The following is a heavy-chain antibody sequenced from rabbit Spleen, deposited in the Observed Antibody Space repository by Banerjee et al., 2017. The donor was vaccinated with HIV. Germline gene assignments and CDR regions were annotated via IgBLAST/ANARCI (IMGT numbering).Heavy chain of an antibody. J-gene: IGHJ6*01. D-gene: IGHD8-1*01. Sequence: QEQLEESGGGLVKPGGTLTLTCKASGIDFSSSTMFWFRQAPGKRPVWIVCIENGDDSKYCPSWVRGRFSISKTSSTTVTLQMTSLTVADSATYFCARDPGSSFSTYGMDLWGQGTLVTVS. CDR2: IENGDDSK. V-gene: IGHV1S47*01. CDR1: GIDFSSST. CDR3: ARDPGSSFSTYGMDL.